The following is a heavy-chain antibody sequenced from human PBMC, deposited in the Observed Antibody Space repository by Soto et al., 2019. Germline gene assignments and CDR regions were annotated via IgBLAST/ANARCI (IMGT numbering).Heavy chain of an antibody. D-gene: IGHD3-16*02. Sequence: ASVNVSCKASGYTFTSYYMHWVRQAPGQGLEWMGIINPSGGSTSYAQKFQGRVTMTRDTSTSTVYMELSSLRSEDTAVYYCARVMGFGLRLGELSFGGGYYYYGMDVWGQGTTVTVSS. V-gene: IGHV1-46*01. J-gene: IGHJ6*02. CDR2: INPSGGST. CDR1: GYTFTSYY. CDR3: ARVMGFGLRLGELSFGGGYYYYGMDV.